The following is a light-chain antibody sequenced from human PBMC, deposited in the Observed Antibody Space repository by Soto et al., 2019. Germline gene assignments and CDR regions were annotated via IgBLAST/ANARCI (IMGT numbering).Light chain of an antibody. CDR1: QGISSH. CDR2: VAS. V-gene: IGKV1-9*01. CDR3: QQVHSSPLT. Sequence: DIPLTQSPSFLSASVGDRIAITCRASQGISSHLAWYQQSPGKAPKLLIYVASTLQSGVPSRFSGRGSGTEFTLTISSLQPEDFATYYCQQVHSSPLTFGQGTRLEIQ. J-gene: IGKJ5*01.